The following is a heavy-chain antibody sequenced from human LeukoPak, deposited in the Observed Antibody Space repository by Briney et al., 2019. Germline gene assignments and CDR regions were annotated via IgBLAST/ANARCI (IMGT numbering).Heavy chain of an antibody. CDR3: AKDNYPTLIAAAGRNYFDY. V-gene: IGHV3-30*18. CDR2: ISYDGSNK. CDR1: GFTFSSYG. D-gene: IGHD6-13*01. J-gene: IGHJ4*02. Sequence: GGSLRLSCAASGFTFSSYGMHWVRQAPGKGLEWVAVISYDGSNKYYADSVKGRFTISRDNAKNSLYLQMNSLRAEDMALYYCAKDNYPTLIAAAGRNYFDYWGQGTLVTVSS.